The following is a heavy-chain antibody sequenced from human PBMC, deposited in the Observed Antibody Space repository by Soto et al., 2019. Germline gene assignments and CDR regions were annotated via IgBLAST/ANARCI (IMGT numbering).Heavy chain of an antibody. J-gene: IGHJ4*02. CDR1: GYTFTSYY. CDR3: ARWRYYYDCSGYYAIDY. CDR2: INPSGGST. Sequence: GASVKTCCKASGYTFTSYYMHWVRQAPGQGLEWMGIINPSGGSTSYAQKFQGRVTMTRDTSTSTVYMELSSLRSEDTAVYYCARWRYYYDCSGYYAIDYWGQGTLVTVSS. D-gene: IGHD3-22*01. V-gene: IGHV1-46*01.